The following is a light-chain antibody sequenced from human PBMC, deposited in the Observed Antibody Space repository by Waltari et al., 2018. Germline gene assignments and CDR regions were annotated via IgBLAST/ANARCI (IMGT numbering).Light chain of an antibody. V-gene: IGLV2-11*01. CDR1: SSHICSYHF. Sequence: QSALNQPRSASRSPGQSVPSPCTGTSSHICSYHFVTWYQQHPGKVPKLQRYDVTKPPSGVPDRFSGSKSGNTASLTISGLQAEDEADYYCSSYAGSYTLRLFGTGTKVTVL. CDR3: SSYAGSYTLRL. J-gene: IGLJ1*01. CDR2: DVT.